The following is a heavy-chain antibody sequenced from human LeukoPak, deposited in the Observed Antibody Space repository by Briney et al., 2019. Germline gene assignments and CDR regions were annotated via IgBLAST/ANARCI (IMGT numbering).Heavy chain of an antibody. CDR1: GYTFIDYY. CDR2: INPNSGDT. CDR3: TFGGVIYDY. V-gene: IGHV1-2*02. D-gene: IGHD3-3*01. Sequence: ASVKVSCKASGYTFIDYYIHWVRQAPGQGLEWVGWINPNSGDTKSAQTFQGGVTMPRDTSIRTAYMELNRLRSDDTAVYYCTFGGVIYDYWGQGTLVTVSS. J-gene: IGHJ4*02.